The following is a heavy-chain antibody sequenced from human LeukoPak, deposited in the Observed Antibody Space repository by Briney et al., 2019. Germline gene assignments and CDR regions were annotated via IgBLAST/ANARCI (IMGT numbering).Heavy chain of an antibody. J-gene: IGHJ4*02. D-gene: IGHD6-13*01. CDR2: ITTNGGST. CDR3: ARAHSSSWYDPSDY. Sequence: GGSLRLSCAASGFTFSNYTMHWVRQAPGKGLEYVSTITTNGGSTYYANSVKGRFTVSRDISKNTLFLQMDSLRAEDMAVYYCARAHSSSWYDPSDYWGQGTLVTVSS. V-gene: IGHV3-64*01. CDR1: GFTFSNYT.